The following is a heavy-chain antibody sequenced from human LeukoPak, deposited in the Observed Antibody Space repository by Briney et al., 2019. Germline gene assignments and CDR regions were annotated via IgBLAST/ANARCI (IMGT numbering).Heavy chain of an antibody. CDR2: IYSGGST. CDR1: GFTVSSNY. J-gene: IGHJ6*02. CDR3: ARDFYGHCSGGSCYYYYGMDV. V-gene: IGHV3-66*01. D-gene: IGHD2-15*01. Sequence: PGGSPRLSCAASGFTVSSNYMSWVRQAPGKGLEWVSVIYSGGSTYYADSVKGRFTISRDNSKNTLYLQMNSLRAEDTAVYYCARDFYGHCSGGSCYYYYGMDVWGQGTTVTVSS.